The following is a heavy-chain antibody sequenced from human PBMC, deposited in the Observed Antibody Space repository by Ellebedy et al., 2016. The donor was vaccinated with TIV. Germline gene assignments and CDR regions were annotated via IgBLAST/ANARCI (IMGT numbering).Heavy chain of an antibody. J-gene: IGHJ3*02. Sequence: PGGSLRLSCAASGFTFSSYAMSWVRQAPGKGLEWVSTISSTGSRTYYADSVKGRFTISRDNSKNTLYLQMNSLRAEDTAIYYCAKDGGLGRYCVSASCYSNAFDKWGQGTMVTVSS. V-gene: IGHV3-23*01. CDR2: ISSTGSRT. CDR1: GFTFSSYA. D-gene: IGHD2-2*01. CDR3: AKDGGLGRYCVSASCYSNAFDK.